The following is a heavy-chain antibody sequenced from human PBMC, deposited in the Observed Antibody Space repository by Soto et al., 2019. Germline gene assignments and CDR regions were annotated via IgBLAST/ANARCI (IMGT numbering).Heavy chain of an antibody. J-gene: IGHJ6*02. V-gene: IGHV1-2*02. CDR3: ARDWSGDFWNGMDV. D-gene: IGHD3-3*01. CDR2: INPNSGGT. Sequence: ASVKVSFKASGYTFTGYYMHWVRQAPGQGLEWMGWINPNSGGTNYAQKFQGRVTMTRDTSISTAYMELSRLRSDDTAVYYCARDWSGDFWNGMDVWGQGTTVTVSS. CDR1: GYTFTGYY.